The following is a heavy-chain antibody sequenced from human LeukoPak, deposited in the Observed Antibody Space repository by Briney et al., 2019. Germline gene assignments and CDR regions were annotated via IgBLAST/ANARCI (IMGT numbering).Heavy chain of an antibody. CDR1: GFTFSDYY. CDR3: AGDIYDSSEYYFDY. CDR2: ISSSSSYT. Sequence: KPGGSLRLSCAASGFTFSDYYMSWIRQAPGKGLEWVSYISSSSSYTNYADSVKGRFTISRDNAKNSLYLQMNSLRAEDTAVYYCAGDIYDSSEYYFDYWGQGTLVTVSS. J-gene: IGHJ4*02. D-gene: IGHD3-22*01. V-gene: IGHV3-11*05.